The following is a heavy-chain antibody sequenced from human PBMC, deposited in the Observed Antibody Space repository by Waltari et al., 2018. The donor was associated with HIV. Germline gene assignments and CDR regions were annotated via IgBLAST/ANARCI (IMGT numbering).Heavy chain of an antibody. CDR3: ASSPGSSGLLDY. CDR1: GFTFSRYS. Sequence: EVQLVVSGGGLVQPGGSLRLSCAASGFTFSRYSMNLFRQAPGKRLGWVSDISRSSTIYYADSVKGRFTISRDNAKNSLYLQMNSLRAEDTAVYYCASSPGSSGLLDYWGQGTLVTVSS. CDR2: ISRSSTI. J-gene: IGHJ4*02. V-gene: IGHV3-48*04. D-gene: IGHD6-19*01.